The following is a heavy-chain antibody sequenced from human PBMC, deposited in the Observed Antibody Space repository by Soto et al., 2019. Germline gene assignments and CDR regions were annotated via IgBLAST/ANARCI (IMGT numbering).Heavy chain of an antibody. D-gene: IGHD3-3*01. CDR2: IYSGGST. Sequence: EVQLVESGGGLVQPGGSLRLSCAASGFTVSSNYMSWVRQAPGKGLEWVSVIYSGGSTYYADSVKGRFTISRDNSKNTLYLQMNSLRAEDTAVYYCARDPSTGYYDFCSGYDPNDYWGQGTLVTVSS. J-gene: IGHJ4*02. CDR3: ARDPSTGYYDFCSGYDPNDY. V-gene: IGHV3-66*01. CDR1: GFTVSSNY.